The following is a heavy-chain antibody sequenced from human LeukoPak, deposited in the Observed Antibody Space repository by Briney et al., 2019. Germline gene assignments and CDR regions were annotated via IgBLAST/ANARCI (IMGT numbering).Heavy chain of an antibody. CDR2: ISGYNGKT. CDR3: ARVNSYDSSGYRDLRPYFDY. V-gene: IGHV1-18*01. Sequence: ASAKDSCKASRYTFSKYSINWGRHAPGQGVERMGWISGYNGKTNYAQKLQDRVTMNTDTSTSTAYMELRSLRSDDTAVYYGARVNSYDSSGYRDLRPYFDYWGQGTLVTVSS. J-gene: IGHJ4*02. D-gene: IGHD3-22*01. CDR1: RYTFSKYS.